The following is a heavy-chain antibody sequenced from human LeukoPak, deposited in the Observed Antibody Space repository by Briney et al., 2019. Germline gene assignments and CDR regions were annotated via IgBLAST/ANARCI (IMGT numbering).Heavy chain of an antibody. CDR2: IKQDGSGK. D-gene: IGHD2-2*01. CDR3: ARDAEIDRCSSTSCYHYYYYGMDV. V-gene: IGHV3-7*03. J-gene: IGHJ6*02. Sequence: PGGSLRLSCAASGFTFSSYWMSWVRQAPGKGLEWVANIKQDGSGKYYVDSVKGRFTISRDNAKDSLYLQMNSLRAEDTAVYYCARDAEIDRCSSTSCYHYYYYGMDVWGQGTTVTVSS. CDR1: GFTFSSYW.